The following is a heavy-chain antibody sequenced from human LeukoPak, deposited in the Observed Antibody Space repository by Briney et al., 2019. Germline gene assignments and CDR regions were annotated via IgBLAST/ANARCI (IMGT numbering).Heavy chain of an antibody. CDR1: GFTFSSYE. J-gene: IGHJ6*04. D-gene: IGHD3-10*02. CDR3: AELGITMIGGV. CDR2: ISSSGSTI. V-gene: IGHV3-48*03. Sequence: GGSLRLSCAASGFTFSSYEMNWVRQAPGKGLEWVSYISSSGSTIYYADSVKGRFTISRDKAKNSLYLQMNSLRAEDTAVYYCAELGITMIGGVWGKGPTVTLSS.